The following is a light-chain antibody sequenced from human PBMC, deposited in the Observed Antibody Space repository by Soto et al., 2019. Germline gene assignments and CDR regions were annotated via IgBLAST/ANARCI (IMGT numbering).Light chain of an antibody. Sequence: QSALTQPSSMSGSPGQSITISCTGTSSDIGAYEHVSWYQQRPGRAPKVLIYDVRIRPSEVSNRFSGSKSGETASLTISGLQAEDEAVYYCASKTTSSTVLFGGGTKLTVL. CDR1: SSDIGAYEH. CDR3: ASKTTSSTVL. J-gene: IGLJ2*01. V-gene: IGLV2-14*03. CDR2: DVR.